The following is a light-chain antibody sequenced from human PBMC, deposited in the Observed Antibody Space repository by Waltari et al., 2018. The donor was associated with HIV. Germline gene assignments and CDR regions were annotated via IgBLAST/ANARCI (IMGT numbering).Light chain of an antibody. CDR3: QKYGGSWT. CDR1: QGVSSTS. J-gene: IGKJ1*01. V-gene: IGKV3-20*01. Sequence: EIVLMQSPGTLSLCPGARATLSCRTSQGVSSTSRAWYQVKHGQAPRLLIYAASSRATGIPDRFSGSGSGTDFTLTIIRLEPEDSALYYCQKYGGSWTFGQGTKVEIK. CDR2: AAS.